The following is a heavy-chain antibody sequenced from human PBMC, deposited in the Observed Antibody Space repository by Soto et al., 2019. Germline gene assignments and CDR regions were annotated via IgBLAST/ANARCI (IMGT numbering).Heavy chain of an antibody. CDR1: GGSISSGDYY. Sequence: SETLSLTCTVSGGSISSGDYYWSWIRQPPGKGLEWIGYIYYSGSTYYNPSLKSRVTISVDTSKNQFSLKLSSVTAADTAVYYCASTLDYYDSSGYYSYYFDYWGQGTLVTVSS. CDR2: IYYSGST. V-gene: IGHV4-30-4*01. D-gene: IGHD3-22*01. J-gene: IGHJ4*02. CDR3: ASTLDYYDSSGYYSYYFDY.